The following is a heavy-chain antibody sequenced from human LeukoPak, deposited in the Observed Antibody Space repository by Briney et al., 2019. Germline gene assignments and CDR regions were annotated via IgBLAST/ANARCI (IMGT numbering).Heavy chain of an antibody. D-gene: IGHD3-22*01. J-gene: IGHJ4*02. V-gene: IGHV4-38-2*01. CDR2: IYHSGNT. CDR3: ARVGRGYYRNPFDY. Sequence: SETLSLTCGVSGSSISSGNYWGWTRQPPGQGLEWIGTIYHSGNTYYNPSLKSRVAISVDTAKNQFSLKLTSVTAADTAVYYCARVGRGYYRNPFDYWGQGILVTVSS. CDR1: GSSISSGNY.